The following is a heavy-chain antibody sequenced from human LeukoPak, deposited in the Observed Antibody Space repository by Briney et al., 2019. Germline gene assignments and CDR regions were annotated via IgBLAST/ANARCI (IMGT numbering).Heavy chain of an antibody. CDR1: GGSISSYY. Sequence: SETLSLTCTVSGGSISSYYWSWIRQPPGKGLERIGYIYYSGSTNYNPSLKSRVTISVDTSKNQFSLKLSSVTAADTAVYYCARGTDCSSTSCYFSLWGQGTLVTVSS. J-gene: IGHJ4*02. V-gene: IGHV4-59*01. CDR3: ARGTDCSSTSCYFSL. D-gene: IGHD2-2*01. CDR2: IYYSGST.